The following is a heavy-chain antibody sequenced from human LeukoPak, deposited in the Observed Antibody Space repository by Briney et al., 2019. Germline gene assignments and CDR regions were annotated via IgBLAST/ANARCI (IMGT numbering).Heavy chain of an antibody. CDR1: GYTFTGYY. D-gene: IGHD3-16*02. Sequence: ASVKVSCKASGYTFTGYYMHWVRQAPGQGLEWMGWINPNSGCTNYAQKFQGRVTMTRDTSISTAYMELSRLGSDDTAVYYCAREGGGGGTINYDYIWGSYRDPHFDYWGQGTLVTVSS. V-gene: IGHV1-2*02. CDR3: AREGGGGGTINYDYIWGSYRDPHFDY. J-gene: IGHJ4*02. CDR2: INPNSGCT.